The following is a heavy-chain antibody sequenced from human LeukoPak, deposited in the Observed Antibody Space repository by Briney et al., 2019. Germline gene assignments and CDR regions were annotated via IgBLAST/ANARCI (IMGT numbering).Heavy chain of an antibody. Sequence: SSETLSLTCAVYGGSFSGYYWSWIRQPPGKGLEWLGEINHSGSTNYNPSLKSRVTISVDTSKNQFSLKLSSVTAADTAVYYCARGRYYYGSGSYYADYWGQGTLVTVSS. J-gene: IGHJ4*02. CDR3: ARGRYYYGSGSYYADY. D-gene: IGHD3-10*01. CDR1: GGSFSGYY. V-gene: IGHV4-34*01. CDR2: INHSGST.